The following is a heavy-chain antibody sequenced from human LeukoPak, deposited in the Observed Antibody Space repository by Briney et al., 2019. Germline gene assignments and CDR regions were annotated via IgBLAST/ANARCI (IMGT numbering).Heavy chain of an antibody. V-gene: IGHV4-39*01. J-gene: IGHJ4*01. D-gene: IGHD6-25*01. CDR3: ARHPSSAWHADY. Sequence: SETLSLTCTVAGGSISTSSYCWGWIRQPPGKGLEWIGSISYSGTTYYNPSLKSRVTISVDTSNNQFSLRLTSVTAADTAVYFCARHPSSAWHADYWGHGTLVTVSS. CDR2: ISYSGTT. CDR1: GGSISTSSYC.